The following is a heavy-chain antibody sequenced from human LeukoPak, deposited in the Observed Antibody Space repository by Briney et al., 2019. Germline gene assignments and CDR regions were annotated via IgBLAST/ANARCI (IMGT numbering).Heavy chain of an antibody. J-gene: IGHJ4*02. D-gene: IGHD3-9*01. V-gene: IGHV4-59*01. CDR2: IYYSGST. CDR3: ARESGYDILTGWISGFDY. Sequence: SETLSLTCTVSGGSISSYYWSWIRQPPGKGLEWIWCIYYSGSTNYNPSLKSRVTISVDTSKNQFSLKLSSVTAADTAVYYCARESGYDILTGWISGFDYWGQGALVTVSS. CDR1: GGSISSYY.